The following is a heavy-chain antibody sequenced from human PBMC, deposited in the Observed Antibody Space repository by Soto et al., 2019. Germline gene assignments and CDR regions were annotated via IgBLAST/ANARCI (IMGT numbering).Heavy chain of an antibody. V-gene: IGHV3-30*03. CDR2: ISCDGSNK. D-gene: IGHD3-3*01. CDR3: ATGGRSYDEFWCGSVGAFDI. Sequence: QGQLVESGGDAVQPGRSLRLSCVGSGFTFSNHAMHWVRLAPGQGLEWVAYISCDGSNKAYGASVQGRFTISRDNSKNTVILHMNSLRVEDTGVFHCATGGRSYDEFWCGSVGAFDIWGRGTTVTVSS. CDR1: GFTFSNHA. J-gene: IGHJ3*02.